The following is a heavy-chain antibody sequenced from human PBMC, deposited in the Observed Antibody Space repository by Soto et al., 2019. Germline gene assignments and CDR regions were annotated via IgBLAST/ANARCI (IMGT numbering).Heavy chain of an antibody. CDR1: GGSFSGYY. CDR2: INHSGST. Sequence: QVQLQQWGAGLLKPSETLSLTCAVYGGSFSGYYWSWIRQPPGKGLEWIGEINHSGSTNYNPSLKSRVTISVDTSKNQFSLKLSSVTAADTAVYYCARRGSGYADYWCQGTLVTVSA. D-gene: IGHD6-13*01. V-gene: IGHV4-34*01. J-gene: IGHJ4*02. CDR3: ARRGSGYADY.